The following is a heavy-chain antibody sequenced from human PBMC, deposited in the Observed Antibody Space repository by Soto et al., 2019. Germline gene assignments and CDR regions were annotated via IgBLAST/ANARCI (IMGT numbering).Heavy chain of an antibody. J-gene: IGHJ6*02. V-gene: IGHV1-69*12. Sequence: QVQLVQSGAEVKKPGSSVKVSCKVSGGTFSNYAIDWVRLAPGHGLDWMGGIVPIFGTTYYTQKFQGRATIIADDSTTTAYLEMRSLRSEDTAIYYCARVEAVAGLYNYHGLDVWGQGTAVTVSS. CDR1: GGTFSNYA. CDR3: ARVEAVAGLYNYHGLDV. CDR2: IVPIFGTT. D-gene: IGHD6-19*01.